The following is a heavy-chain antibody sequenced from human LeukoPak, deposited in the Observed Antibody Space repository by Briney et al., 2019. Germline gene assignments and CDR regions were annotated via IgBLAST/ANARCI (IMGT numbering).Heavy chain of an antibody. CDR2: ISSYNGNT. J-gene: IGHJ4*02. Sequence: AGVPVTFKGSGYTFTNYGFSEVRQPPAQGLEWVGWISSYNGNTNYAQKLQDRVIMTPDTSTTTSYMELRSLRSDDTAVYYCARDDRWELLRHAGFVYWGQGTLVTVSS. V-gene: IGHV1-18*01. D-gene: IGHD1-26*01. CDR1: GYTFTNYG. CDR3: ARDDRWELLRHAGFVY.